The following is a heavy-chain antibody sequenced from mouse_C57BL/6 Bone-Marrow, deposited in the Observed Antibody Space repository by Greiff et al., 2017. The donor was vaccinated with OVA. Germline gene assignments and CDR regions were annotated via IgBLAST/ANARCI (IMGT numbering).Heavy chain of an antibody. CDR3: ARWYYGSSYRAMDY. D-gene: IGHD1-1*01. Sequence: EVQVVESGPGLVKPSQSLSLTCSVTGYSITSGYYWYWIRQFPGNKLEWMGYISYDGSNNYNPTLKNRISITRDTSKNQFFLKLNSVTTEDTATYYCARWYYGSSYRAMDYWGQGTSVTVSS. CDR2: ISYDGSN. CDR1: GYSITSGYY. J-gene: IGHJ4*01. V-gene: IGHV3-6*01.